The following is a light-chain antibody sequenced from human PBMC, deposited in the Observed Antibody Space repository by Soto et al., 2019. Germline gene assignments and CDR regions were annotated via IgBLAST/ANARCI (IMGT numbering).Light chain of an antibody. Sequence: EIVLTQSPGTLSLSPGERASLSCRASQSVSSTLLTWYQQKPGQAPRLLIYGASSRATVIPDRFSGSGSGTDFTLTISRLEPEDFAVYYCQQYGNSPRSFGGGTKVDIK. CDR1: QSVSSTL. CDR3: QQYGNSPRS. CDR2: GAS. V-gene: IGKV3-20*01. J-gene: IGKJ4*01.